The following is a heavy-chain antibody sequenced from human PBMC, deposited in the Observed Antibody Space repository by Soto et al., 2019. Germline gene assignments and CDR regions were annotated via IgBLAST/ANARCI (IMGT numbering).Heavy chain of an antibody. D-gene: IGHD3-9*01. CDR3: TRETPPTGMEV. V-gene: IGHV3-13*01. Sequence: EVQLVESGGGLVQPGGSLRLSCAASGFTLSSYDIHWVRQATGEGLAWVSGIGSGGDTHYADSVKGRLIISREDGKSSLYLQMNNLRVGDTAVYYCTRETPPTGMEVWGQGATVTVSS. CDR2: IGSGGDT. J-gene: IGHJ6*02. CDR1: GFTLSSYD.